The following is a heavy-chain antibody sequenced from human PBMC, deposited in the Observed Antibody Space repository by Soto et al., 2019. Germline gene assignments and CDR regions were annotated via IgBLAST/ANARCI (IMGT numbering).Heavy chain of an antibody. CDR2: ISFDGNNK. J-gene: IGHJ3*02. V-gene: IGHV3-30-3*01. D-gene: IGHD3-3*01. CDR3: ASDSELYCRGLGDALDI. Sequence: GGSLRLSCTASGFTFSAYTMHWVRQAPGKGLDWVAFISFDGNNKYYADSVKGRFTISRDNSKNTLFLQMNSLRDEDTAMYYCASDSELYCRGLGDALDIWGQGTLVTVSS. CDR1: GFTFSAYT.